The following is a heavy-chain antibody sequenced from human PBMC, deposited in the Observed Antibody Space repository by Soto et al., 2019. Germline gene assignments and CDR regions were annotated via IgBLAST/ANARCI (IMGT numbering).Heavy chain of an antibody. J-gene: IGHJ4*02. CDR2: IRSDSSGI. Sequence: EVQLVESGGGLVQPGGSLRLSCAASGFTFSNYNMNWIRQAPGKGLEWVSGIRSDSSGIFYADSVRGRFTMSRDNAKNSLYLQMNSLTDEDTAVYFCARDLNWSSDYWGQGIRVAVPS. CDR1: GFTFSNYN. V-gene: IGHV3-48*02. CDR3: ARDLNWSSDY.